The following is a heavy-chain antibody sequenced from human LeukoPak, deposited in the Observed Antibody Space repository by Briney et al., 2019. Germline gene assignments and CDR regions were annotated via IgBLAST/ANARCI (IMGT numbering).Heavy chain of an antibody. V-gene: IGHV3-23*01. CDR1: GFSFGSYA. CDR2: ISGGGGST. D-gene: IGHD3-10*01. Sequence: GGSLRLSCAASGFSFGSYAMSWVRQAPGKGLEWVSVISGGGGSTYYADSVKGRFTISRDNSKNTLYLQMNSLRAEDTAVYYCAKRDPGTSAVRFDPWGQGTLVTVSS. J-gene: IGHJ5*02. CDR3: AKRDPGTSAVRFDP.